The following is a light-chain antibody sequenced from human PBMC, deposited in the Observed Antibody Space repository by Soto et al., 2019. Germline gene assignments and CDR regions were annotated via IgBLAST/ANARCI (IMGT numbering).Light chain of an antibody. V-gene: IGKV1-5*03. CDR1: QSISTW. CDR3: QHYNSYSET. CDR2: EAS. Sequence: DIQMTQSPSTLSASVGDRVTITCRASQSISTWLAWYQQKSGKAPKLLIYEASSLGSGVPSRFSGSGSGTEFTLTISSLQPDDFAPYYCQHYNSYSETFGQGPKVEIK. J-gene: IGKJ1*01.